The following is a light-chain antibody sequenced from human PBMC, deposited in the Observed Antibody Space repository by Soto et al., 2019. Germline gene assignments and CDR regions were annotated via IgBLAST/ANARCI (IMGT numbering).Light chain of an antibody. J-gene: IGLJ3*02. V-gene: IGLV1-44*01. CDR1: ISNIGSHT. CDR2: RNN. Sequence: QSVLTQPPSASGTPGRRLTISCSGSISNIGSHTVNWYQQLPGTAPKLLMYRNNQRPSGVPDRFSGSKSGTSAALAISGLQSEDEDDDYCAAWDDSLNGLVFGGGTKLTVL. CDR3: AAWDDSLNGLV.